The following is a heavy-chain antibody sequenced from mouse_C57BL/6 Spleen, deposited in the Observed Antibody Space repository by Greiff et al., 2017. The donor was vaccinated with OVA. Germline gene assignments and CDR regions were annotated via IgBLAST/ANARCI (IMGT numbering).Heavy chain of an antibody. CDR3: ARRDYERGFAY. Sequence: EVQLQESGPGLVKPSQSLSLTCSVTGYSITSGYYWNWIRQFPGNNLEWMGYISYDGSNNYNPSLKNRISITRDTSKNQFFLKLNSVTTEDTATYYCARRDYERGFAYWGQGTLVTVSA. V-gene: IGHV3-6*01. CDR1: GYSITSGYY. D-gene: IGHD2-4*01. CDR2: ISYDGSN. J-gene: IGHJ3*01.